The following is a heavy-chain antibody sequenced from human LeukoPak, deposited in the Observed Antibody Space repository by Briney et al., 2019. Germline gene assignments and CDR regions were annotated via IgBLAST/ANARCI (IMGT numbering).Heavy chain of an antibody. Sequence: ASVKVSCKASGYTFTGYYMHWLRQAPGQGLEWMGWINPNSGGTNYAQKFQGRVTMTRDTSISTAYMELSRLRSEDTAVYYCARDTNSSGWYRPGVIDYWGQGTLVTVSS. V-gene: IGHV1-2*02. CDR1: GYTFTGYY. D-gene: IGHD6-19*01. J-gene: IGHJ4*02. CDR2: INPNSGGT. CDR3: ARDTNSSGWYRPGVIDY.